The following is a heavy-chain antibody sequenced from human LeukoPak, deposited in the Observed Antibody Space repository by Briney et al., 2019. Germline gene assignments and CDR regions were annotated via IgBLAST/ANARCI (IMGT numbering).Heavy chain of an antibody. CDR1: GFTFSNHE. CDR2: ISSSGSTI. D-gene: IGHD2-2*01. V-gene: IGHV3-48*03. CDR3: ARAGQFDGIVVTPPAVVGDY. Sequence: PGGSLRLSCAASGFTFSNHEINWVRQAPGKGLEWVPYISSSGSTIYYADSVKGRFTISRDNAKNSLYLQMNSLRVEDTAVYFCARAGQFDGIVVTPPAVVGDYWGQGTLVTVSS. J-gene: IGHJ4*02.